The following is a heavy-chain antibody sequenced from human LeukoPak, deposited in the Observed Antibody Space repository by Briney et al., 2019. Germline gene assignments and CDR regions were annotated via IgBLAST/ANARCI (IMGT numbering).Heavy chain of an antibody. CDR2: TYYRSKGDN. CDR3: ARDNGLFDCSSTSCSGAHWFDP. J-gene: IGHJ5*02. D-gene: IGHD2-2*01. Sequence: SQTLSLTCAISGDSVSINSAAWNWIRQSPARGLEWLGRTYYRSKGDNDYSVSVKSRITINPDTSKNQFSLQLNSVTHEDTAVYYCARDNGLFDCSSTSCSGAHWFDPWGQGPLVTVSS. CDR1: GDSVSINSAA. V-gene: IGHV6-1*01.